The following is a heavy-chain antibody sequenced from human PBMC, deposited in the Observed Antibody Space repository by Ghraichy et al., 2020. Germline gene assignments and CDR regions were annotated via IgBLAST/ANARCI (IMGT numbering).Heavy chain of an antibody. J-gene: IGHJ4*02. Sequence: GGSLRLSCAASGFTFSSYAMSWVRQAPGKGLEWVSAISGSGGSTYYADSVKGRFTISRDNSKNTLYLQMNSLRAEDTAVYYCAKSQTLRFLEGPFDYWGQGTLVTVSS. D-gene: IGHD3-3*01. V-gene: IGHV3-23*01. CDR1: GFTFSSYA. CDR3: AKSQTLRFLEGPFDY. CDR2: ISGSGGST.